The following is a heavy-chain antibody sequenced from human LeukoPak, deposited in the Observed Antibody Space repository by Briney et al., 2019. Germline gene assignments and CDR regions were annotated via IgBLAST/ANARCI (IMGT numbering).Heavy chain of an antibody. D-gene: IGHD1-1*01. CDR1: GGSISGYY. Sequence: SETLSLTCTVSGGSISGYYWSWIRQPPERGLEWIGHIYHSGITNYNPSLKSRVIISVDMSKNQFSLKLSSVTAADTAVYYCARQTTQRPSKRYYYYYMDVWGKGTTVTVSS. V-gene: IGHV4-59*01. CDR3: ARQTTQRPSKRYYYYYMDV. J-gene: IGHJ6*03. CDR2: IYHSGIT.